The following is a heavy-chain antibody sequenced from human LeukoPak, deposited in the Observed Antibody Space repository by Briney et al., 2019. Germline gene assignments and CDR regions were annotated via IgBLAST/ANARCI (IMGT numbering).Heavy chain of an antibody. CDR1: GFTFSSYS. D-gene: IGHD1-26*01. CDR3: ARETWERYFDY. Sequence: GGSLRLSCAASGFTFSSYSMNWVRQAPGKGLEWISYISSSGATIYYADSVKGRFTISRDNAKNSLYLQMNSLRAEDTAVYYCARETWERYFDYWGQGTLVTVSS. CDR2: ISSSGATI. V-gene: IGHV3-48*04. J-gene: IGHJ4*02.